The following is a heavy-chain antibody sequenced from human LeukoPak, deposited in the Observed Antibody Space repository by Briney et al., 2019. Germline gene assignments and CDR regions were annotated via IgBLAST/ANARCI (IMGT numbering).Heavy chain of an antibody. Sequence: ASVKVSCKASGYTFTSYGISWVRQAPGQGLEWMGWISAYNGYTNYAQKLQGRVTMTTDTSTSTAYMELRSLRSDDTAVYYCARDLRDPYYYESSGYYYFDYWGQGTLVTVSS. V-gene: IGHV1-18*01. D-gene: IGHD3-22*01. CDR2: ISAYNGYT. CDR3: ARDLRDPYYYESSGYYYFDY. J-gene: IGHJ4*02. CDR1: GYTFTSYG.